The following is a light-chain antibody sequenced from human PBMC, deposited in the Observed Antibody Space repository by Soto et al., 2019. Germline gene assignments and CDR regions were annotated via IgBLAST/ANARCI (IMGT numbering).Light chain of an antibody. Sequence: EIVLTQSPATLSLSPGERATLSCRASQSVVTYLGWYQQKSGQAPRLLIYDASNRATGIPARFSGSGSGTDFTLTSSILEPEEFAVYYCQHRSSWHRTFGQGTKVESK. V-gene: IGKV3-11*01. CDR2: DAS. CDR1: QSVVTY. J-gene: IGKJ1*01. CDR3: QHRSSWHRT.